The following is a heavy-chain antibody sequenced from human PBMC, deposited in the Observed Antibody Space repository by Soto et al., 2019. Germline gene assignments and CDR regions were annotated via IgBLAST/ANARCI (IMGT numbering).Heavy chain of an antibody. CDR1: GESISSSSYY. V-gene: IGHV4-39*01. CDR3: ARQRTTVVTQAYFDH. Sequence: PSETLSLTCIVSGESISSSSYYWGWSRQPPGKGVEGIGSIYYSGRTDYNPSFKSRVTISIDTSKNQFSLKLSSVTATDTAVYYCARQRTTVVTQAYFDHWGQGALVTVSS. D-gene: IGHD2-21*02. CDR2: IYYSGRT. J-gene: IGHJ4*02.